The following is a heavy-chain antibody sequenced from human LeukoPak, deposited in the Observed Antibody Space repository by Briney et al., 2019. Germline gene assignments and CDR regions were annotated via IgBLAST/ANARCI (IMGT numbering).Heavy chain of an antibody. CDR2: IYYSGST. V-gene: IGHV4-59*12. J-gene: IGHJ4*02. CDR1: GGSISSYY. Sequence: SETLSLTCTVSGGSISSYYWSWIRQPPGKGLEWIGYIYYSGSTNYNPSLKSRVTISVDTSKNQFSLKLSSVTAADTAVYYCARDYGGNVDYWGQGTLVTVSS. D-gene: IGHD4-23*01. CDR3: ARDYGGNVDY.